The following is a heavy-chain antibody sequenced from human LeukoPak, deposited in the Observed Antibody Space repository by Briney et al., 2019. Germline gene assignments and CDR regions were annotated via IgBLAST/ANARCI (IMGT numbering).Heavy chain of an antibody. CDR1: DFTFSSYA. D-gene: IGHD4-17*01. Sequence: GGSLRLSCAASDFTFSSYAMSWVRQAPGKGLEWVSAITASGGGTYYTDSVKGRFTISRDNSKNTLYLQMNSLRAEDTAVYYCARGSFGDYDYWGQGTLVTVSS. J-gene: IGHJ4*02. CDR2: ITASGGGT. V-gene: IGHV3-23*01. CDR3: ARGSFGDYDY.